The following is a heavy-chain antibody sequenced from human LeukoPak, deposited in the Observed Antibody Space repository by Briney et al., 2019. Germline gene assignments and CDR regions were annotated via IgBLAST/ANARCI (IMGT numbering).Heavy chain of an antibody. D-gene: IGHD2-15*01. Sequence: GGSLRLSCAASGFTFSSYEMNWVRQAPGKGLEWVSYISSSGSIIYYADSVKGRFTISRDNAKNSLYLQMNSLRAEDTAVYYCAREGYCSGGSCYGDLDYWGQGTLVTVSS. CDR1: GFTFSSYE. V-gene: IGHV3-48*03. CDR2: ISSSGSII. CDR3: AREGYCSGGSCYGDLDY. J-gene: IGHJ4*02.